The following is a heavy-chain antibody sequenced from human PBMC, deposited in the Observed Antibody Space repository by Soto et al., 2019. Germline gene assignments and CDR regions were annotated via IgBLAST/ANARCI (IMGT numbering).Heavy chain of an antibody. CDR2: INPSGGST. D-gene: IGHD2-15*01. J-gene: IGHJ6*01. CDR1: GYTFTSYY. CDR3: ARDRRLGYCSGGSCARGYYYYGRDV. V-gene: IGHV1-46*01. Sequence: GASVKISCKASGYTFTSYYMHWVRQAPGQGLEWMGIINPSGGSTSYAQKFQGRVTMTRDTSTSTVYMELSSLRSEDTAVYYCARDRRLGYCSGGSCARGYYYYGRDVWG.